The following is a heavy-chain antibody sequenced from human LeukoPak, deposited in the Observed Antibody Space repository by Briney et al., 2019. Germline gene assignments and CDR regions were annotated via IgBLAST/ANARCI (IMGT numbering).Heavy chain of an antibody. D-gene: IGHD6-6*01. V-gene: IGHV4-59*08. CDR3: AREYSSSSGRRAFDF. CDR1: GGSISSYY. CDR2: IYYSGST. Sequence: SETLSLTCAVSGGSISSYYWNWIRQPPGKGLEWIGYIYYSGSTNYNPSLKSRVTTLVDTSKNQFSLRLSSVTAADTAVYYCAREYSSSSGRRAFDFWGQGTMVTVSS. J-gene: IGHJ3*01.